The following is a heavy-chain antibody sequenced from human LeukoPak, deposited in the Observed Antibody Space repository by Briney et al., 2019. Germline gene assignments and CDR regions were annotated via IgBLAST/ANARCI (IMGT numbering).Heavy chain of an antibody. CDR1: GGSISSGSYY. Sequence: SETLSLTCTVSGGSISSGSYYWTWIRQPAGKGLEWIGRIYSSGSTNYNPSLKNRVTISIDTSKNQFSLSLTSVTAADTAVYYCARRGDSWGQGILVTVSS. J-gene: IGHJ4*02. CDR3: ARRGDS. V-gene: IGHV4-61*02. CDR2: IYSSGST.